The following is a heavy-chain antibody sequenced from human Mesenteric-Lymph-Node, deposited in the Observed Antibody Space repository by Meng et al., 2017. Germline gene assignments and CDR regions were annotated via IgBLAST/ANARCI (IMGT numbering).Heavy chain of an antibody. V-gene: IGHV4-61*01. CDR2: IYYSGST. Sequence: SETLSLTCTVSGGSVSSGSYYWSWIRQPPGKGLEWIGYIYYSGSTNYNPSLKSRVTISVDTSKNQFSLKLSSVTAADTAVYYCRTYYYDSSGYYDYYYFDYWGQGTLVTVSS. CDR1: GGSVSSGSYY. J-gene: IGHJ4*02. D-gene: IGHD3-22*01. CDR3: RTYYYDSSGYYDYYYFDY.